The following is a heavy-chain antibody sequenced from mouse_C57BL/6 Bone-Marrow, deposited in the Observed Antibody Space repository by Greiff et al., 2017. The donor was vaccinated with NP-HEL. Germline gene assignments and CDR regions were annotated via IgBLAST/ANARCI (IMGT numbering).Heavy chain of an antibody. V-gene: IGHV5-17*01. Sequence: EVQGVESGGGLVKPGGSLKLSCAASGFTFSDYGMHWVRQAPEKGLEWVAYISSGSSTIYYADTVKGRFTISRDNAKNTLFLQMTSLRSEDTAMYYCARRDYGPSSYWYFDVWGTGTTVTVSS. J-gene: IGHJ1*03. CDR1: GFTFSDYG. CDR3: ARRDYGPSSYWYFDV. CDR2: ISSGSSTI. D-gene: IGHD2-10*02.